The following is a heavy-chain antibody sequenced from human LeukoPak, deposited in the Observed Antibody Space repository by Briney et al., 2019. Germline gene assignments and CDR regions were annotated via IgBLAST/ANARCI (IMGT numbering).Heavy chain of an antibody. CDR3: ARTAFDDSR. V-gene: IGHV3-48*03. Sequence: GGSLRLSCAASGLAFANFAMSWVRQAPGKGLEWVSYISSSGSTIYYADSVKGRFTISRDNAKNSLYLQMNSLRAEDTAVYYCARTAFDDSRWGQGTLVTVSS. CDR1: GLAFANFA. J-gene: IGHJ4*02. CDR2: ISSSGSTI. D-gene: IGHD3-16*01.